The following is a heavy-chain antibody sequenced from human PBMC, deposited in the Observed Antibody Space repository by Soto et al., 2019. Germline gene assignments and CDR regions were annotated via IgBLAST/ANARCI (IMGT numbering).Heavy chain of an antibody. CDR3: ARDEADYTWGSYRFNY. V-gene: IGHV1-2*02. CDR1: GYTFTGNY. J-gene: IGHJ4*02. D-gene: IGHD3-16*02. Sequence: ASVKVSCKASGYTFTGNYLHWVRQAPGQGLEWMGWINPNSGGTSYAQNFQGRVTLTRDTSISTAYMELSSLRSDDTALYFCARDEADYTWGSYRFNYWGLGTLVTVSS. CDR2: INPNSGGT.